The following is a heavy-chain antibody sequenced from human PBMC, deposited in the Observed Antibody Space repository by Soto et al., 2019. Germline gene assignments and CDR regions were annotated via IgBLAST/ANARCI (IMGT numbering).Heavy chain of an antibody. CDR2: ISGSGGST. V-gene: IGHV3-23*01. D-gene: IGHD6-13*01. Sequence: EVQLLESGGGLLQPGGSLRLSCAASGFTFSSYAMSWVRQAPGKGLEWVSAISGSGGSTYYADSVKGRFTISRDNSKTQRYLQMNSLRAEDTAVYYCAKGSGSSRWVCDTFDYWGQGTLGTASS. CDR3: AKGSGSSRWVCDTFDY. J-gene: IGHJ4*02. CDR1: GFTFSSYA.